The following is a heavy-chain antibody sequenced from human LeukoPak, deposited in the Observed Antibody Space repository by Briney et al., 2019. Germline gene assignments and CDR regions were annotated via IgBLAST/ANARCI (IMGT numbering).Heavy chain of an antibody. CDR1: GFTFSSYA. J-gene: IGHJ4*02. CDR2: ISSNGGST. V-gene: IGHV3-64D*06. D-gene: IGHD3-16*01. CDR3: AKVRGRTNYYFDY. Sequence: GGSLRLSCSASGFTFSSYAMHWVRQAPGKGLEYVSAISSNGGSTYYADSVKGRFTISRDNSKNTLYLQMSSLRAEDTAVYYCAKVRGRTNYYFDYWGQGTLVTVSS.